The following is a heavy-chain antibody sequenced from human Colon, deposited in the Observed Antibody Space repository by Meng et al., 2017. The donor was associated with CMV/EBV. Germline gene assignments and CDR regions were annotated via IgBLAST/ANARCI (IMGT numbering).Heavy chain of an antibody. V-gene: IGHV1-18*01. J-gene: IGHJ4*02. Sequence: ASVKVSCKASGYIFNHYGLNWVRQAPGQGLEWLGWISGFNGKTYFAQNFQDRLTLTTDTSASTAYMELRGLKSDDTAIYYCASGYDYTNYVPIDSWGQGTLVTVS. CDR2: ISGFNGKT. CDR3: ASGYDYTNYVPIDS. CDR1: GYIFNHYG. D-gene: IGHD4-11*01.